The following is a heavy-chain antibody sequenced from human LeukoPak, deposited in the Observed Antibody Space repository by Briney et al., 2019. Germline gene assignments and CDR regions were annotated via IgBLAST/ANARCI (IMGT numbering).Heavy chain of an antibody. V-gene: IGHV1-24*01. D-gene: IGHD1-7*01. J-gene: IGHJ6*02. Sequence: ASVKVSCKVSGYTLTELSMHWVRQAPGKGLEWMGGFDPEDGETIYAQKFQGRVTMTEDTSTDTAYMELSSLRSEDAAVYYCATGELLTYYYYGMDVWGQGTTVTVSS. CDR3: ATGELLTYYYYGMDV. CDR1: GYTLTELS. CDR2: FDPEDGET.